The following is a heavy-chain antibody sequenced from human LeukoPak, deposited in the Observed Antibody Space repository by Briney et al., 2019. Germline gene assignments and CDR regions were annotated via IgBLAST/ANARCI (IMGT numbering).Heavy chain of an antibody. CDR3: AREYCSGGTCYLPGY. V-gene: IGHV3-7*04. Sequence: GGSLRLSCAASGFAFPSYWTAWVRQAPGKGLEWLANIKTDGSEQYYVDSVKGRFTTSRDNAMNSLYLQMNSLRADDTAVYYCAREYCSGGTCYLPGYWGQGTLVTVSS. J-gene: IGHJ4*02. CDR2: IKTDGSEQ. CDR1: GFAFPSYW. D-gene: IGHD2-15*01.